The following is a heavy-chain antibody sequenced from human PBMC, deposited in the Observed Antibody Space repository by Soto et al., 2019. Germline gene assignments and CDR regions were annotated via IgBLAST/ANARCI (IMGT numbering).Heavy chain of an antibody. V-gene: IGHV3-30*18. Sequence: QVQLVESGGGVVQPGRSLRLSCAASGFIFSNYGMHCVRQAPGTGLEWVSVIANDGGDKKYANSVKGRFTISRENAKNKMYLQMNSLRAEDTAVYYCAKDLKVAAAGYFFDHWGQGTLVTVSS. J-gene: IGHJ4*02. CDR1: GFIFSNYG. D-gene: IGHD6-13*01. CDR3: AKDLKVAAAGYFFDH. CDR2: IANDGGDK.